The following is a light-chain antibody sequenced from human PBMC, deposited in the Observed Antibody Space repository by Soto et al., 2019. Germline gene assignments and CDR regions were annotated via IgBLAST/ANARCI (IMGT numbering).Light chain of an antibody. Sequence: QSVLTQPPSVSGAPGQRVTISCTGSSSNIGAGYDVHWYQQLPGTAPKLLIYGNSIRPSGVPDRFSGSKSGTSASLAITGLQAEDEADYYCQSYDSSLSAFYVFGTGTKLTVL. CDR3: QSYDSSLSAFYV. CDR1: SSNIGAGYD. V-gene: IGLV1-40*01. J-gene: IGLJ1*01. CDR2: GNS.